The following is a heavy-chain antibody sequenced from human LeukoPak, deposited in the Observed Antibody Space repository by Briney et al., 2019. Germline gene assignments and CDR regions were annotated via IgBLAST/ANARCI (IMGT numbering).Heavy chain of an antibody. CDR3: AKAREPYSSSWYYFDY. D-gene: IGHD6-13*01. V-gene: IGHV3-30*18. J-gene: IGHJ4*02. Sequence: GGSLRLSCAASGFTSSSYGMHGVRQAPGKGLEWVAVISYDGSNKYYADSVKGRFTISRDNSKNTLYLQMNSLRAEDTAVYYCAKAREPYSSSWYYFDYWGQGTLVTVSS. CDR1: GFTSSSYG. CDR2: ISYDGSNK.